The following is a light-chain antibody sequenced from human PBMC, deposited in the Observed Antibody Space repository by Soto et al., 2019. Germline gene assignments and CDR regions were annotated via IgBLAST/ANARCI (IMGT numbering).Light chain of an antibody. CDR1: SSNIGSNT. Sequence: VVTQPPSASGTPGQRVTISCSGSSSNIGSNTVNWYQQLPGTAPKLLIYSNNQRPSGVPDRFSGSKSGTSASLAISGLQSEDEADYYCAAWDDSLNGFYVFGTGTKLTVL. J-gene: IGLJ1*01. V-gene: IGLV1-44*01. CDR3: AAWDDSLNGFYV. CDR2: SNN.